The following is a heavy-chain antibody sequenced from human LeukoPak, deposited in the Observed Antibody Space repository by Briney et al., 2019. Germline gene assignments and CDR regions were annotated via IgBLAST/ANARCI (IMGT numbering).Heavy chain of an antibody. CDR2: ISSSSSYI. CDR1: GFTFSSYS. Sequence: PGGSLRLSCAASGFTFSSYSMNWVRQAPGKGLEWVSSISSSSSYIYYADSVKGRFTISRDNAKNSLYLQMNSLRAEDTAVYYCARDRFYYNSSGEPPHDAFDIWGQGTMVTVSS. CDR3: ARDRFYYNSSGEPPHDAFDI. D-gene: IGHD3-22*01. J-gene: IGHJ3*02. V-gene: IGHV3-21*01.